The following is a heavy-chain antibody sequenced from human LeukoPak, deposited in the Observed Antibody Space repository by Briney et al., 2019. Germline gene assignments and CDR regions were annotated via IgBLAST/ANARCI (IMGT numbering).Heavy chain of an antibody. V-gene: IGHV1-2*02. CDR2: INPNIGVT. CDR3: SRSIAVVGTVADY. Sequence: VPSVNVSCKASGYTFTGYDMHWVRQAPGHGLELMGWINPNIGVTKYAQTFQCRVTMTKDTSLSTACLELSRLRSHAPAVYYFSRSIAVVGTVADYWGQGTLVTVSS. D-gene: IGHD6-19*01. J-gene: IGHJ4*02. CDR1: GYTFTGYD.